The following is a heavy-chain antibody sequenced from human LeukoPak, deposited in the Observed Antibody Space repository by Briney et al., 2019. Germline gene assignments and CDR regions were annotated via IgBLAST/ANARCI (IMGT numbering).Heavy chain of an antibody. J-gene: IGHJ4*02. Sequence: SETLSLTCGVSGVSISSSNSYWGWSRRPPGKGLERIWSLYYSGNTYYNASRKSRVNIFVETFKNQVFLTDNSLTDGETAVYYCARQNVVGLFSLPGGQGILVTVSS. CDR3: ARQNVVGLFSLP. CDR1: GVSISSSNSY. CDR2: LYYSGNT. D-gene: IGHD2-21*01. V-gene: IGHV4-39*01.